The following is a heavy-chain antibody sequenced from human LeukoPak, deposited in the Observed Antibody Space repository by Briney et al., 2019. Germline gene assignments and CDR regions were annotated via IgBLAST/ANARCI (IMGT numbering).Heavy chain of an antibody. Sequence: ASVKVSCKASGYTFTGYYMHWVRQAPGQGPEWMGWINPNSGGTNYAQKFQGRVTMTRDTSISTACMELSRLRSDDTAVYYCARGASGSGSYYSYDFDYWGQGTLVTVSS. D-gene: IGHD3-10*01. J-gene: IGHJ4*02. V-gene: IGHV1-2*02. CDR2: INPNSGGT. CDR3: ARGASGSGSYYSYDFDY. CDR1: GYTFTGYY.